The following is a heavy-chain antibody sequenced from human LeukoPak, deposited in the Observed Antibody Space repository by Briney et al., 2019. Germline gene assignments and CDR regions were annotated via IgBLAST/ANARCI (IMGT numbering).Heavy chain of an antibody. V-gene: IGHV1-24*01. CDR1: GYTLTELS. CDR2: FDPEDGET. D-gene: IGHD6-13*01. CDR3: ARVAAGSNHFDY. J-gene: IGHJ4*02. Sequence: ASVKVSCKVSGYTLTELSMHWVRQAPGKGLEWMGGFDPEDGETIYAQKFQGRVTMTEDTSTDTAYMELSSLRSEDTAVYYCARVAAGSNHFDYWGQGTLVTVSS.